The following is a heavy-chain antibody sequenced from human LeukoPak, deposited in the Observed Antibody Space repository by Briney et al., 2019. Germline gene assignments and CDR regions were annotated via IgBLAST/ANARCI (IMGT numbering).Heavy chain of an antibody. Sequence: ASVKVSCKASGGTFSSYAISWVRQAPGQGLEWMGGIIPIFGTANYAQKFQGRVTITADESTSTAYMELSSLKSEDTAVYYCARHFDSRSCYTGECALDIWGQGTMVTVSS. J-gene: IGHJ3*02. CDR3: ARHFDSRSCYTGECALDI. D-gene: IGHD2-2*02. V-gene: IGHV1-69*13. CDR2: IIPIFGTA. CDR1: GGTFSSYA.